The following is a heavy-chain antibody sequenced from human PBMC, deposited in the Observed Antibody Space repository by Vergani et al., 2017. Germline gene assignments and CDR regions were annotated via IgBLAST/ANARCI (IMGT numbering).Heavy chain of an antibody. J-gene: IGHJ4*02. Sequence: QVQLVQSGAEVKKPGASVKVSCKASGYTFTGNYMHWVRQAPGQGLEWMGWINLNSGGTNYAQKFQGWVTMTRDTSISTAYMELSRLTSNDTAVYSCARGGYSYGWATDYWGQGTLVTVSS. V-gene: IGHV1-2*04. D-gene: IGHD5-18*01. CDR2: INLNSGGT. CDR1: GYTFTGNY. CDR3: ARGGYSYGWATDY.